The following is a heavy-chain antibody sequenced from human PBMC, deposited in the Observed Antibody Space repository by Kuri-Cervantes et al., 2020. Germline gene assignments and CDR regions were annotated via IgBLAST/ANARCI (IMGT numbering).Heavy chain of an antibody. J-gene: IGHJ6*02. D-gene: IGHD3-3*01. V-gene: IGHV3-30*18. CDR2: ISYDGSNK. Sequence: GGSLRHSCAASGFTLSSYGMHWVRQAPGKGLEWVAVISYDGSNKYYADSVKGRFTISRDNSKNTLYLQMNSLRAEDTAVYYCAKGATIFGVVNYYGMDVWGQGTTVTVSS. CDR3: AKGATIFGVVNYYGMDV. CDR1: GFTLSSYG.